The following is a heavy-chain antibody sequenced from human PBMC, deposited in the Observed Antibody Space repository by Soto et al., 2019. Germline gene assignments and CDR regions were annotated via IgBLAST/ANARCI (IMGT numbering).Heavy chain of an antibody. CDR1: GNTFIYVL. V-gene: IGHV5-51*01. D-gene: IGHD3-10*01. CDR3: ARQGTSRGSDYAAFDL. CDR2: IYPGASDI. Sequence: SLKISWHSSGNTFIYVLFALVLPVPGKGLEWMGVIYPGASDIRYSPSFEGHVTISADKSTNTAYLQWSSLEAADTAIYYCARQGTSRGSDYAAFDLWGQGTLGTVPS. J-gene: IGHJ4*02.